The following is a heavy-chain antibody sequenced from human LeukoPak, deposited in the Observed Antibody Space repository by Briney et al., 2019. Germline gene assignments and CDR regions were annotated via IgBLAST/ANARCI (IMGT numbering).Heavy chain of an antibody. D-gene: IGHD1-26*01. CDR2: MNPNSGNT. CDR1: GYTFTSYD. V-gene: IGHV1-8*01. CDR3: AKESESYYYFDY. Sequence: GASVKVSCKASGYTFTSYDINWVRQATGQGLEWMGWMNPNSGNTGYAQKFQGRVTMTRNTSISTAYMELSSLRSEDTAVYYCAKESESYYYFDYWGQGTLVTVSS. J-gene: IGHJ4*02.